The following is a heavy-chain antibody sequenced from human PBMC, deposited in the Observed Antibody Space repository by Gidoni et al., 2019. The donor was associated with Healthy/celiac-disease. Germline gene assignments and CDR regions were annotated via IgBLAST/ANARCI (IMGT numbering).Heavy chain of an antibody. J-gene: IGHJ6*02. CDR3: TTVSAIVVVPAAMPGYYYGMDV. V-gene: IGHV3-15*01. D-gene: IGHD2-2*01. CDR2: IKSKTDGWTT. Sequence: EVQLVESGGGLVKPGGSLRLSCAASGFTFSNACMSWVRQAPGKGLGWVGRIKSKTDGWTTDYAAPVKGRFTISRDDSKNTLYLQMNSLKTEDTAVYYCTTVSAIVVVPAAMPGYYYGMDVWGQGTTVTVSS. CDR1: GFTFSNAC.